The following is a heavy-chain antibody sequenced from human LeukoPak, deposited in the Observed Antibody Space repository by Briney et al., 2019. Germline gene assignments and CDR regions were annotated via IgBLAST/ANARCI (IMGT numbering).Heavy chain of an antibody. Sequence: GASVKVSCKASGYTFTGYYMHWVRQAPGQGLEWMGWINPNSGGTNYAQKFQGRVTMTRDTSISTAYMELSRLTSDDTAMYYCARDEYYGSGRPPAIDSWGQGTLVTVSS. D-gene: IGHD3-10*01. CDR2: INPNSGGT. CDR1: GYTFTGYY. J-gene: IGHJ4*02. CDR3: ARDEYYGSGRPPAIDS. V-gene: IGHV1-2*02.